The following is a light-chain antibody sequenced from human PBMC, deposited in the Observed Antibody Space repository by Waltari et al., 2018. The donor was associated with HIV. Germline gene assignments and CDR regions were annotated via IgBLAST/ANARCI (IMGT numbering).Light chain of an antibody. V-gene: IGLV3-25*03. Sequence: SYELTQPPSVSVSPGQTARIPCSGDALPKQYAYWYQQKPGQAPVLVIYKDSERPSGIPERFSGSSSGTTVTLTISGVQAEDEADYYCQSADSSGTHVVFGGGTKLTVL. CDR3: QSADSSGTHVV. CDR1: ALPKQY. J-gene: IGLJ2*01. CDR2: KDS.